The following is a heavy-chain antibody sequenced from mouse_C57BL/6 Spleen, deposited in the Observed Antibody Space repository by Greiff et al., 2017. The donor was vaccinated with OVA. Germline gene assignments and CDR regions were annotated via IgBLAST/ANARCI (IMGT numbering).Heavy chain of an antibody. Sequence: DVKLQESGPGMVKPSQSLSLTCTVTGYSITSGYDWHWIRHFPGNKLEWMGYISYSGSTNYNPSLKSRISITHDTSKNHFFLKLNSVTTEDTATYYCARRDSSGSFAYWGQGTLVTVSA. CDR2: ISYSGST. J-gene: IGHJ3*01. CDR1: GYSITSGYD. CDR3: ARRDSSGSFAY. V-gene: IGHV3-1*01. D-gene: IGHD3-2*02.